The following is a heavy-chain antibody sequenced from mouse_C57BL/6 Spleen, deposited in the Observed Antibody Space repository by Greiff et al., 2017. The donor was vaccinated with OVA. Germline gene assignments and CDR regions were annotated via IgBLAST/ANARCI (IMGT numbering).Heavy chain of an antibody. Sequence: QVQLKQPGAELVKPGASVKMSCKASGYTFTSYWITWVKQRPGQGLEWIGDIYPGSGSTNYNEKFKSKATLTVDTSSSTAYMQLSSLTSEDSAVYYCERGGTGTAWFAYWGQGTLVTVSA. V-gene: IGHV1-55*01. CDR1: GYTFTSYW. CDR2: IYPGSGST. D-gene: IGHD4-1*01. CDR3: ERGGTGTAWFAY. J-gene: IGHJ3*01.